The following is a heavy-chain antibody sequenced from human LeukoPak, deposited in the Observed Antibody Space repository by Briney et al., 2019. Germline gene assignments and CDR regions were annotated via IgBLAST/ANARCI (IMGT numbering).Heavy chain of an antibody. Sequence: PGGSLRLSCAASGFSFSSYGMSWVRQAPGKGLEWVSVIGGTGGDTYYADSVKGRFTISRDNSKSTLYLQMNSLRAEDTAVYYCAKDVIPRNKLYDAFDVWGQGTKVTVSS. CDR3: AKDVIPRNKLYDAFDV. CDR2: IGGTGGDT. V-gene: IGHV3-23*01. J-gene: IGHJ3*01. D-gene: IGHD1/OR15-1a*01. CDR1: GFSFSSYG.